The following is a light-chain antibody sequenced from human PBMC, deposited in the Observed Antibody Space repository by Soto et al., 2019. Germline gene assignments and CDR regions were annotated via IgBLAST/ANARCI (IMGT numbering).Light chain of an antibody. CDR3: AAWDDSLNGQL. CDR1: GSNIGSNY. J-gene: IGLJ2*01. Sequence: QSVLTQPPSASGTPGHRVTISCSGSGSNIGSNYVYWYQQLPGTAPKLLIYRNNQRPSGVPDRFSGSQSGTSASLAISGLRSEDEADYYCAAWDDSLNGQLFGGGTKLTVL. CDR2: RNN. V-gene: IGLV1-47*01.